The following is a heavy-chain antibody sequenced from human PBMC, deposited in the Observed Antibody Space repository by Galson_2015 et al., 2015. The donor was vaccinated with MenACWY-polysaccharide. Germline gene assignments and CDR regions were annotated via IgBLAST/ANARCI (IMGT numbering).Heavy chain of an antibody. D-gene: IGHD3-10*01. Sequence: SLRLSCAGSGFTFNTFAMNWVRQAPGKGLEWVALISYDGSNKYHADSVKGRFTISRNSSKNTVYLQMDSLRPEDTALYYCARGVRSFARSDYWGQGAQVTVSS. CDR1: GFTFNTFA. CDR2: ISYDGSNK. V-gene: IGHV3-30-3*01. J-gene: IGHJ4*02. CDR3: ARGVRSFARSDY.